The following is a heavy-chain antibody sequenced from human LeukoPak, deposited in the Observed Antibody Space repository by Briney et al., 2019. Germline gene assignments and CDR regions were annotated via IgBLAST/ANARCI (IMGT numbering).Heavy chain of an antibody. CDR3: ASGDYHDSSGYPTYFDS. CDR2: ISYDGNNK. J-gene: IGHJ4*02. CDR1: GFTFSNYA. Sequence: PGGSLILSCAASGFTFSNYAMDWVRQAPGKGPEWVAVISYDGNNKYYADSVKGRFTISRDDSKNSLYLQMNSLRTEGTAVYYCASGDYHDSSGYPTYFDSWGQGTLVTVSS. D-gene: IGHD3-22*01. V-gene: IGHV3-30-3*01.